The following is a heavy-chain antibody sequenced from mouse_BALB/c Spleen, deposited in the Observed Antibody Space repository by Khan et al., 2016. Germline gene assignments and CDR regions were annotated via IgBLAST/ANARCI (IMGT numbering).Heavy chain of an antibody. D-gene: IGHD2-14*01. CDR2: ISPSSGYT. J-gene: IGHJ3*01. CDR3: ARDYTYDPCFPY. Sequence: VQLQESAAELARPGASVKMSCKASGYTFTNYTMHWIKQRPGQGLEWIGYISPSSGYTEYNQKFKDKTTLTSDNSSSTAYMQLSSLTSEDSAVYYCARDYTYDPCFPYWGQGTLVSVSA. CDR1: GYTFTNYT. V-gene: IGHV1-4*02.